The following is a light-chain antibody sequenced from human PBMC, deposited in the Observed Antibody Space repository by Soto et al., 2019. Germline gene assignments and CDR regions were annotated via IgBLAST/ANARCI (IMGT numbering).Light chain of an antibody. Sequence: DIQMTQSPSTLSASVGDRVTITCRASQSISSWLAWYQQEPGKAPKLLIYKASSLESGVPSRFSGSGSGTEFTLTISSLQPDDFATYYCQHYNSYPWTFDQGTKVEIK. CDR3: QHYNSYPWT. CDR2: KAS. V-gene: IGKV1-5*03. CDR1: QSISSW. J-gene: IGKJ1*01.